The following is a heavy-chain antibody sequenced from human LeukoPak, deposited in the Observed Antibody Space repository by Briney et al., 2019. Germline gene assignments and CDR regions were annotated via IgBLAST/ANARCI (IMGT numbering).Heavy chain of an antibody. V-gene: IGHV3-23*01. CDR1: GFTFSSYG. CDR3: AKDLWEVGPAFEI. Sequence: GGSLRLSCAASGFTFSSYGMHWVRQAPGKGLEWLSGITGRGETTYYADRFTISRDNSKNTLYLQINGLRVEDTAVYYCAKDLWEVGPAFEIWGQGTMVTVSS. D-gene: IGHD3-16*01. CDR2: ITGRGETT. J-gene: IGHJ3*02.